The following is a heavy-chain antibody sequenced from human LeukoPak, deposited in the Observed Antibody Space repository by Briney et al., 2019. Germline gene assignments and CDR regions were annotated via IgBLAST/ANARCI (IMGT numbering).Heavy chain of an antibody. V-gene: IGHV4-39*01. J-gene: IGHJ4*02. CDR3: ARAGTTGTTAGRYYFDY. CDR1: GGSISSSSYY. Sequence: PSETLSLTCTVSGGSISSSSYYWGWIRQPPGKGLEWIGSIYYSGSTYYNPSLKSRVTISVDTSKNQFSLKLSSVTAADTAVYYCARAGTTGTTAGRYYFDYWGQGTLVTVSS. CDR2: IYYSGST. D-gene: IGHD1-1*01.